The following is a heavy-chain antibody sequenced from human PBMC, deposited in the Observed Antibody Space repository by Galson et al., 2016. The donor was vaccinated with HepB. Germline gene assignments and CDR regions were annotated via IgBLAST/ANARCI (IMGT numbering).Heavy chain of an antibody. CDR3: AGGTAAVPDAIVNYDYHNYYMDV. J-gene: IGHJ6*03. V-gene: IGHV1-69*13. Sequence: SVKVSCKASGGTFRSYATTWVRQAPGQGLEWMGGIIPVFGRGNYAQKFQGRVTITADESTSTAYMELSSLRSEDTAVYYCAGGTAAVPDAIVNYDYHNYYMDVWGKGTTVTVSS. CDR2: IIPVFGRG. D-gene: IGHD2-2*02. CDR1: GGTFRSYA.